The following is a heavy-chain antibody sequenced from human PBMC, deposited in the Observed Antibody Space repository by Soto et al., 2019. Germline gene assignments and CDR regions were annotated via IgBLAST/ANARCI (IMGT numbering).Heavy chain of an antibody. D-gene: IGHD5-18*01. CDR3: VSGWVDTAMVFDY. V-gene: IGHV1-69*01. J-gene: IGHJ4*02. Sequence: QVQLVQSGAEVKKPGSSVKVSCKASGGTFSSYAISWVRQAPGQGLEWMGGIIPIFGTANYAQKFQGRVTITAYESTSSAYMELSSLRSEYTAVYYCVSGWVDTAMVFDYWGQGTLVTVSS. CDR2: IIPIFGTA. CDR1: GGTFSSYA.